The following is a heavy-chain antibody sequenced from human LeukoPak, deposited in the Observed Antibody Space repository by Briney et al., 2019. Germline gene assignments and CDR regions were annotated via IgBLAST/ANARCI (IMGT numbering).Heavy chain of an antibody. D-gene: IGHD5-18*01. Sequence: PGGSPRLSCAASGFTVSSNYMSWVRQAPGKGLEWVSVIYSGGSTYYADSVKGRFTISRHNSKNTLYLQMNSLRAEDTAVYYCARAGYSYGSYYYYGMDVWGQGTTVTVSS. V-gene: IGHV3-53*04. CDR2: IYSGGST. CDR3: ARAGYSYGSYYYYGMDV. CDR1: GFTVSSNY. J-gene: IGHJ6*02.